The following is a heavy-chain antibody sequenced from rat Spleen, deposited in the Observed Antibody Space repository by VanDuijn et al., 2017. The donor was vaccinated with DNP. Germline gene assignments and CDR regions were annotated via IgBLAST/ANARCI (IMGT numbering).Heavy chain of an antibody. CDR3: ARDENGYVYYWFAY. CDR1: GFSLTSYG. J-gene: IGHJ3*01. CDR2: IWNTGGT. Sequence: QVQLKESGPGLVQPSQTLSLTCTVSGFSLTSYGVSWVRQPPGKGLEWMGVIWNTGGTRYNSALKSRLTISKDTSKSQVFLKMNSLQTEDTATYYCARDENGYVYYWFAYWGQGTLVTVSS. V-gene: IGHV2-41*01. D-gene: IGHD1-7*01.